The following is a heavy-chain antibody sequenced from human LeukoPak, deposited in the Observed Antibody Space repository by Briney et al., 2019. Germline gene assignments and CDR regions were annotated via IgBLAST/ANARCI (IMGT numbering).Heavy chain of an antibody. CDR1: GYTFTSYD. CDR2: MNRNSGNT. J-gene: IGHJ4*02. Sequence: GASVYLSCKASGYTFTSYDSSWVRQPTGQGLEWMGWMNRNSGNTSYAQKFQRRVTMTRSTSISTAYLELSSRRSEDTAVYYCARRFSGSGCPITYWGQGTLVTVSS. V-gene: IGHV1-8*01. CDR3: ARRFSGSGCPITY. D-gene: IGHD3-10*01.